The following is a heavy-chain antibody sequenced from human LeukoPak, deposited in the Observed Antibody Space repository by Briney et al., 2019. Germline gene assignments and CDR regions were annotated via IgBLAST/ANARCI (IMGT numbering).Heavy chain of an antibody. V-gene: IGHV3-23*01. CDR1: GFTFSDYY. Sequence: GGSLRLSCAASGFTFSDYYMSWIRQAPGKGLEWVSAISGSGGSTYYADSVKGRFTISRDNSKNTLYLQMNSLRAEDTAVYYCAKDRSIAASGAFDIWGQGTMVTVSS. CDR2: ISGSGGST. D-gene: IGHD6-6*01. J-gene: IGHJ3*02. CDR3: AKDRSIAASGAFDI.